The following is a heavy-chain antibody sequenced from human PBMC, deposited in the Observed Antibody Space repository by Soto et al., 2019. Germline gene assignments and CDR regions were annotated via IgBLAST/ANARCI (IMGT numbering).Heavy chain of an antibody. V-gene: IGHV3-13*01. Sequence: EVQLVESGGGLVQPGGSLRLSCAASGFTFSSYDMHWVRQATGKGLEWVSAIGTAGDTYYPGSVKGRFTISRENAKNSLYLQMNSRRAGDTAVYYCARDGVYGSLRYWGQGTLVTVSS. J-gene: IGHJ4*02. CDR1: GFTFSSYD. D-gene: IGHD2-8*01. CDR2: IGTAGDT. CDR3: ARDGVYGSLRY.